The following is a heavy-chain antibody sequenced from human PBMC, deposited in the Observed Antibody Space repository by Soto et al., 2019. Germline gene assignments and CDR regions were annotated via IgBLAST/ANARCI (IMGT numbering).Heavy chain of an antibody. J-gene: IGHJ4*02. V-gene: IGHV4-34*01. Sequence: QVQLQQWGAGLLKPSETLSLTCAVYGGSFSGYYWSWIRQPPGKGLEWIGEINHSGSTNYNPSLKSRVTISVDTSKNQFSLKLSSVTAADTAVYYCARWIQLWLGRRGFGYWGQGTLVTVSS. D-gene: IGHD5-18*01. CDR3: ARWIQLWLGRRGFGY. CDR2: INHSGST. CDR1: GGSFSGYY.